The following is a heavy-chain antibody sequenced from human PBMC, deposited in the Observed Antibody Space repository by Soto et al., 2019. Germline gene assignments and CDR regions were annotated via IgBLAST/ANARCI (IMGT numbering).Heavy chain of an antibody. CDR3: ARERYSSSRYEVPCFDY. CDR1: GGTFSSYA. Sequence: SVKVSCKASGGTFSSYAISWVRQAPGQGLEWMGGIIPIFGTANYTQKFQGRVTITADESTSTAYMELSSLRSEETAVYYRARERYSSSRYEVPCFDYWGQGPLVTVST. D-gene: IGHD6-13*01. J-gene: IGHJ4*02. V-gene: IGHV1-69*13. CDR2: IIPIFGTA.